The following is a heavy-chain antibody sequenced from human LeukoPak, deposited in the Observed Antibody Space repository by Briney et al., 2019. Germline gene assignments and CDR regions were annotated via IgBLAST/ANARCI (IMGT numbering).Heavy chain of an antibody. CDR1: GYTLTELS. CDR2: FDPEDGET. V-gene: IGHV1-24*01. J-gene: IGHJ4*02. D-gene: IGHD3-22*01. CDR3: ASIDSSGYYGDY. Sequence: ASVKVSCKVSGYTLTELSMHWVRQAPGKGLEWMGGFDPEDGETIYAQKLQGRVTMTTDTSTSTAYMELRSLRSDDTAVYYCASIDSSGYYGDYWGQGTLVTVSS.